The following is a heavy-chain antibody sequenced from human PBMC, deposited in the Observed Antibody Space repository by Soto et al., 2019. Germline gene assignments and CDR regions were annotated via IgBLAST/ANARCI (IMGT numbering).Heavy chain of an antibody. CDR2: ISGSGGST. CDR1: GFTFSSYA. CDR3: AKSLTTAQEFDP. J-gene: IGHJ5*02. D-gene: IGHD4-4*01. V-gene: IGHV3-23*01. Sequence: EVQLLESGGGLVQPGGSLRLSCAASGFTFSSYAMSWVRQAPGKGLEWVSGISGSGGSTYYADSVKGRFTISRDNSKNTLYLQMNSLRAKDTAVYYCAKSLTTAQEFDPWGQGTLVTVSS.